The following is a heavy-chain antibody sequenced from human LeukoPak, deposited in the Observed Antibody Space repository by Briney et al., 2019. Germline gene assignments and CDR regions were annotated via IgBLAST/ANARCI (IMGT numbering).Heavy chain of an antibody. CDR2: IKKDGSEK. CDR3: TTDTWYSAGH. V-gene: IGHV3-7*03. D-gene: IGHD2-15*01. Sequence: PGGSLRLSCAASGFTFSSYAMSWVRQAPGKGLEWVAIIKKDGSEKYYVDSMKGRFTISRDNAKNSLFLQMNSLRAEDTAIYYCTTDTWYSAGHWGQGTLVTVSS. J-gene: IGHJ4*02. CDR1: GFTFSSYA.